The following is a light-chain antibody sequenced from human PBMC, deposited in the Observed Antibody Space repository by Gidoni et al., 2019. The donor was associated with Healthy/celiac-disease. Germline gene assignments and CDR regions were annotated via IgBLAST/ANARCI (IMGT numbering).Light chain of an antibody. CDR1: QSSSSY. Sequence: DNQMTQSPSSLSASVGDRVTITCRASQSSSSYLNWYQQKPGKAPKLLIYAASSLQSGVPSRFSGSGSGTDFTLTISSLQPVDFATYYCQQSYSTPFTFGPGTKVDIK. J-gene: IGKJ3*01. V-gene: IGKV1-39*01. CDR3: QQSYSTPFT. CDR2: AAS.